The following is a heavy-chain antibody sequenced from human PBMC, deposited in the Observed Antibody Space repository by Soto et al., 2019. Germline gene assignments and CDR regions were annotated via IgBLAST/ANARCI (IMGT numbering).Heavy chain of an antibody. CDR1: GYTFSNFG. D-gene: IGHD1-26*01. V-gene: IGHV1-18*04. CDR2: ITPYNGNA. CDR3: ARARMYSGAYHDY. J-gene: IGHJ4*02. Sequence: GASVKVSCKASGYTFSNFGINWVLQAPGQGLEWMGWITPYNGNANYAQKHQDRLTITTDTSTNTAYLELRSLRSDDTAVYFCARARMYSGAYHDYWGQGTLVTVSS.